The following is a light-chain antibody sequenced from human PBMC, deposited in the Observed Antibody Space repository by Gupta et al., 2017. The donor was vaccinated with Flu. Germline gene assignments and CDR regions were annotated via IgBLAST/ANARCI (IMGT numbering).Light chain of an antibody. V-gene: IGKV4-1*01. CDR2: WAS. Sequence: YLGERATINCKSSQGVLFSSNNKNYLGWYQQKAEQPPKLLIYWASTRESGVPDRFSGSGSGTDFTLTISSLQAEDVAVYYCQQYHSTPFTFGGGTKVEIK. J-gene: IGKJ4*01. CDR3: QQYHSTPFT. CDR1: QGVLFSSNNKNY.